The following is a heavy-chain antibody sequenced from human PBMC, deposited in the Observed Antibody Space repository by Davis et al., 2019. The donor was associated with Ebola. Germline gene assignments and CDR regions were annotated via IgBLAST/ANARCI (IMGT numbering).Heavy chain of an antibody. CDR1: GGSISSSNW. CDR2: IYHSGST. J-gene: IGHJ4*02. D-gene: IGHD6-13*01. V-gene: IGHV4-4*02. Sequence: MPSETLSLTCAVSGGSISSSNWWSWVRQPPGKGLAWIGEIYHSGSTNYNPSLKSRVTISVDKSKNQFSLKLSSVTAADTAVYYCARDGGSSWYGGFDYWGQGTLVTVSS. CDR3: ARDGGSSWYGGFDY.